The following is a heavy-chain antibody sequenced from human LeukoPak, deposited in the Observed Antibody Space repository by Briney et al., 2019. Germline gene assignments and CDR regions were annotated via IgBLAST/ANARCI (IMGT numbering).Heavy chain of an antibody. CDR1: GFTFSGYA. Sequence: PGGSLRLSCAASGFTFSGYAMSWVRQAPGKGLEWVSRINSDESSSSYVDTVKGRFTISRDNAKNTLYLQMNSLRAEDTAVYYCAKRGYCRGGTCFSHDAFDIWGQGTMVTVSS. D-gene: IGHD2-15*01. CDR2: INSDESSS. V-gene: IGHV3-74*03. CDR3: AKRGYCRGGTCFSHDAFDI. J-gene: IGHJ3*02.